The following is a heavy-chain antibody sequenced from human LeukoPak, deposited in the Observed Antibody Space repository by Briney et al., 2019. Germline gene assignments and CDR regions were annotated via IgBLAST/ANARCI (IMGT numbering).Heavy chain of an antibody. CDR3: ASLYSSGYCDY. V-gene: IGHV3-7*01. J-gene: IGHJ4*02. Sequence: GGSLRLSCVASGFTFSTSWMSWVRQVPGKGLEWVANIKQDGFEKYYVDSVKGRFTISRDNAKNSLFLQMNSLRVEDTAVYYCASLYSSGYCDYWGQGTLVTVPS. CDR1: GFTFSTSW. D-gene: IGHD3-22*01. CDR2: IKQDGFEK.